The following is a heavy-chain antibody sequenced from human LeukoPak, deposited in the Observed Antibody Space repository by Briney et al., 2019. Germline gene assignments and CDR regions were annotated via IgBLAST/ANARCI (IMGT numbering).Heavy chain of an antibody. Sequence: ASVKVSCKASGYTFTGYYMHWVRQAPGQGLEWMGRINPNSGGTNYAQKFQGWVTMTRDTSISTAYMELSRLRSDDTAVYYCARVSGSSSWYRDYFDYWGQGTLVTVSS. CDR3: ARVSGSSSWYRDYFDY. CDR1: GYTFTGYY. V-gene: IGHV1-2*04. CDR2: INPNSGGT. J-gene: IGHJ4*02. D-gene: IGHD6-13*01.